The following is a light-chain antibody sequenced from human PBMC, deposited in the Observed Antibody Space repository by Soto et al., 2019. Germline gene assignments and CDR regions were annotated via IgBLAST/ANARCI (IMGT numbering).Light chain of an antibody. J-gene: IGKJ4*01. CDR1: QSVISD. CDR3: QQYNNWPWLT. CDR2: GAS. Sequence: EVVMTQSPVTLSVSPGEGATLSCRASQSVISDLAWYQQKPGQAPRLLIYGASTSAPDVPARCSGSGSGTEFTLTISSLQPEDFGVYYCQQYNNWPWLTFGGGTKVEI. V-gene: IGKV3-15*01.